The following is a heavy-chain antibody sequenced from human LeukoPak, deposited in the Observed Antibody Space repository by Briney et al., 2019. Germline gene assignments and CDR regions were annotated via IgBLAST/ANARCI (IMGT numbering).Heavy chain of an antibody. D-gene: IGHD3-10*01. CDR1: GFIFSSYG. CDR3: AKDYSKTSYYGSGTYYRPNWFDP. V-gene: IGHV3-30*02. Sequence: PGGSLRLSCAASGFIFSSYGMHWVRQAPGKGLEWVAFIRYDGSNTYYADSVKGRFTISRDNSKNTLYLQMNSLRAEDTAVYYCAKDYSKTSYYGSGTYYRPNWFDPWGQGTLVTVSS. J-gene: IGHJ5*02. CDR2: IRYDGSNT.